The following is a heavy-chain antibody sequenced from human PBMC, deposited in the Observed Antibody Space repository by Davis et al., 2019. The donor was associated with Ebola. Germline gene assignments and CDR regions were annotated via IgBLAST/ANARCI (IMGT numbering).Heavy chain of an antibody. D-gene: IGHD1-26*01. CDR3: ARERWELLSGSYYFDY. CDR1: GGSISSGDYY. Sequence: PSETLSLTCTVSGGSISSGDYYWSWIRQPPGKGLEWIGYIYYSGSTYYNPSLKRRVTISVDTSKNQFSLKLSSVTAADTAVYYCARERWELLSGSYYFDYWGQGTLVTVSS. J-gene: IGHJ4*02. V-gene: IGHV4-30-4*01. CDR2: IYYSGST.